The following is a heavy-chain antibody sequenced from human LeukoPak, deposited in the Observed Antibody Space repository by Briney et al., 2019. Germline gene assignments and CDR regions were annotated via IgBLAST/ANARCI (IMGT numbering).Heavy chain of an antibody. CDR2: ISAYNGNT. V-gene: IGHV1-18*01. J-gene: IGHJ4*02. D-gene: IGHD1-26*01. CDR1: GYTFTSYG. CDR3: ATDRRSGSYFDY. Sequence: ASVKVSCKASGYTFTSYGISWVRQAPGQGLEWMGWISAYNGNTNYAQKLQGRVTMTTDTSTSTAYMELSSLRSEDTAVYYCATDRRSGSYFDYWGQGTLVTVSS.